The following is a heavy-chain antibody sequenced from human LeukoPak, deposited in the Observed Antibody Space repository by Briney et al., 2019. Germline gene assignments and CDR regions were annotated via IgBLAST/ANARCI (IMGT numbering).Heavy chain of an antibody. J-gene: IGHJ4*02. D-gene: IGHD2-15*01. CDR1: GYTFTSYY. V-gene: IGHV1-46*01. CDR2: INPSGGST. CDR3: ARDGYCSGGGCYPTIDY. Sequence: ASVKVSCKASGYTFTSYYMHWVRQAPGQGLEWMGIINPSGGSTSYAQKFQGRVTMTRDMSTSTVYMELSSLRSEDTAVYYCARDGYCSGGGCYPTIDYWGQGTLVTVSS.